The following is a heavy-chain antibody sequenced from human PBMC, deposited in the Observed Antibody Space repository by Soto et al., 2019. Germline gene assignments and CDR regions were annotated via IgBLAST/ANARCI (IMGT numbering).Heavy chain of an antibody. J-gene: IGHJ6*02. V-gene: IGHV4-59*01. D-gene: IGHD1-26*01. CDR2: IYYSGST. CDR3: ARGATYYYYGMDV. CDR1: GGSISSYY. Sequence: SETLSLTCTVSGGSISSYYWSWIRQPPGKGLEWIGYIYYSGSTNYNPSLKSRVTISVDTSKNQFSLKLSSVTAADTAVYYCARGATYYYYGMDVWGQGTTVTVSS.